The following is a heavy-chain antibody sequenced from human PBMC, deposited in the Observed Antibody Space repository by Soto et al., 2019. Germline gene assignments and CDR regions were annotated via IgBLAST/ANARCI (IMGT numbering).Heavy chain of an antibody. Sequence: QVQLQESGPGLVKSSETLSLTCTVSGGSIRSYYWTWIRQSPGKGLEWIGYVYYSGSTNYNPSFKSRASISIDTSKNQFSLRLSSVTAADTALYYCARDIGTSWHWFDPWGQGTLVTVSS. CDR2: VYYSGST. CDR3: ARDIGTSWHWFDP. D-gene: IGHD1-26*01. CDR1: GGSIRSYY. V-gene: IGHV4-59*01. J-gene: IGHJ5*02.